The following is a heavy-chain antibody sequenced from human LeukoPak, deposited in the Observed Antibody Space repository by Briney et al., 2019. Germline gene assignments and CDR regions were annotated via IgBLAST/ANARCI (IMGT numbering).Heavy chain of an antibody. Sequence: GASVKVSCKASGYTFTSYGISWVRQAPGQGLEWMGWISAYNGNTNYAQKLQGRVTMTTDTSTGTAYMELRSLRSDDTAVYYCARGGDTAMAYYYYGMDVWGQGTTVTVSS. D-gene: IGHD5-18*01. CDR2: ISAYNGNT. CDR1: GYTFTSYG. CDR3: ARGGDTAMAYYYYGMDV. V-gene: IGHV1-18*01. J-gene: IGHJ6*02.